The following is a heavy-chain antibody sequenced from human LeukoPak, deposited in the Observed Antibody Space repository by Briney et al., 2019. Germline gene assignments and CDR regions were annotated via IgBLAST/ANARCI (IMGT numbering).Heavy chain of an antibody. V-gene: IGHV3-23*01. J-gene: IGHJ4*02. CDR2: ISGSGGST. D-gene: IGHD3-3*01. Sequence: GGSLRLSCAASGFTFTNYAMSWVRQAPGKGLEWVSVISGSGGSTYYADSVRGRFTISRDNSKNTLYLQINSLRAEDTAVYYCAKGDDDFWSGFPFDYWGQGTLVTVSS. CDR1: GFTFTNYA. CDR3: AKGDDDFWSGFPFDY.